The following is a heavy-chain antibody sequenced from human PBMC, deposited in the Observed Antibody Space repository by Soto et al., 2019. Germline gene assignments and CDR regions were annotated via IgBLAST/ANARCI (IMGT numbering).Heavy chain of an antibody. J-gene: IGHJ4*02. Sequence: EVQLVESGGGLVKPGGSLRLSCAASGFTFSSYSMNWVRQAPGKGLEWVSSISSSSRYIYYADSVKGRFTISRDNAKNSLYLQMNSLRAEDTAVYYCARDSGPAASGIRWIDYWGQGTLVTVSS. CDR2: ISSSSRYI. CDR3: ARDSGPAASGIRWIDY. D-gene: IGHD2-2*01. CDR1: GFTFSSYS. V-gene: IGHV3-21*01.